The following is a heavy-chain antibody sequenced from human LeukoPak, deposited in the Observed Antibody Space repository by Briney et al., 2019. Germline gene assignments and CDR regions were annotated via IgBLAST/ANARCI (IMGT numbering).Heavy chain of an antibody. J-gene: IGHJ5*02. CDR1: GGSFSGYY. CDR2: INHSGST. Sequence: PSETLSLTCAVYGGSFSGYYWSWIRQPPGKGLEWIGEINHSGSTNYNPSLKSRVTISVDTSKNQFSLKLSFVTAADTAVYYCARYFDWLLVLGNWFDPWGQGTLVTVSS. V-gene: IGHV4-34*01. CDR3: ARYFDWLLVLGNWFDP. D-gene: IGHD3-9*01.